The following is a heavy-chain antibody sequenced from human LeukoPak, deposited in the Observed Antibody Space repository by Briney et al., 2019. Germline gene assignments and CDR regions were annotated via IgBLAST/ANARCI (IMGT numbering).Heavy chain of an antibody. V-gene: IGHV3-74*01. CDR2: ITSDGSST. Sequence: PGGSLRLSCAASQFTFSSYWMHWVRQAPGKGLVWVSFITSDGSSTSYADYVKGRFTISRDNAKNMLYLQMNSLRAEDTAVYYCARDGSLPDYWGQGTLVTVS. J-gene: IGHJ4*02. CDR3: ARDGSLPDY. CDR1: QFTFSSYW. D-gene: IGHD5-12*01.